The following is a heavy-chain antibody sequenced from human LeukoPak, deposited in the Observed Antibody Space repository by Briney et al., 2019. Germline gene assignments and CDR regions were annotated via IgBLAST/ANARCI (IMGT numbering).Heavy chain of an antibody. J-gene: IGHJ4*01. V-gene: IGHV3-21*01. CDR2: INSRSTYI. CDR3: ARDETNGFHC. CDR1: GFTFSNYR. Sequence: KSGGFPRLSCGASGFTFSNYRMSLVRQAPREGVGWVSSINSRSTYIFYADSVVVSFTIDRDNAKYSLLLRMISVGAEDTYVYFCARDETNGFHCWGHTTLVT. D-gene: IGHD1-14*01.